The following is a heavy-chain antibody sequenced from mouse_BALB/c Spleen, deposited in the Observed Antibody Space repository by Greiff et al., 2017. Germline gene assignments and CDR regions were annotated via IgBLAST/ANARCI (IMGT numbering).Heavy chain of an antibody. J-gene: IGHJ4*01. CDR3: ARRGDGSYYAMDY. D-gene: IGHD1-1*02. Sequence: EVHLVESGGGLVQPGGSRKLSCAASGFTFSSFGMHWVRQAPEKGLEWVAYISSGSSTIYYADTVKGRFTISRDNPKNTLFLQMTSLRSEDTAMYYCARRGDGSYYAMDYWGQGTSVTVSS. CDR1: GFTFSSFG. CDR2: ISSGSSTI. V-gene: IGHV5-17*02.